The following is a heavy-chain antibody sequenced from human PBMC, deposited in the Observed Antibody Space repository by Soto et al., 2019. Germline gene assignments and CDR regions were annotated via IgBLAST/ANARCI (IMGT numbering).Heavy chain of an antibody. CDR1: GFSLTTSGVG. Sequence: QITLNESGSTAVRPTETLTLTCSFSGFSLTTSGVGVGWIRQSPGKAPEWLALIYWNDDKRYSASLMSRLTITKDTSNSQVVLTVSDLDPTDTATYYRAYGVLRTVFGLVTTAAISFNFWGQGTPVAVSS. J-gene: IGHJ4*02. CDR3: AYGVLRTVFGLVTTAAISFNF. V-gene: IGHV2-5*01. CDR2: IYWNDDK. D-gene: IGHD3-3*01.